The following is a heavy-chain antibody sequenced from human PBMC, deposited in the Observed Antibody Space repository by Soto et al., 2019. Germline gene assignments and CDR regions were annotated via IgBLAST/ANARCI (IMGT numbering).Heavy chain of an antibody. J-gene: IGHJ4*02. CDR1: GYTLTELS. Sequence: GASVKVSFKVSGYTLTELSMHWVRQAPGKGLEWMGGFDPEDGETIYAQKFQGRVTMTEDTSTDTAYMELSSLRSEDTAVYYCAINMVRGVSFDYWGQGTLVTVSS. D-gene: IGHD3-10*01. CDR2: FDPEDGET. CDR3: AINMVRGVSFDY. V-gene: IGHV1-24*01.